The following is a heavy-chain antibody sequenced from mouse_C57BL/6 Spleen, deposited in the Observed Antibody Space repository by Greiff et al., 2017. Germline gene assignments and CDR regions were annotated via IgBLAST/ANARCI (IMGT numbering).Heavy chain of an antibody. CDR2: IHPNSGST. J-gene: IGHJ4*01. Sequence: QVQLQQPGAELVKPGASVKLSCKASGYTFTSYWMHWVKQRPGQGLEWIGMIHPNSGSTNYNEKFKSKATLTVDKSSSTAYMQLSSLTSEDSAVYYCANEDGIYYAMDYWGQGTSVTVSS. V-gene: IGHV1-64*01. D-gene: IGHD2-1*01. CDR1: GYTFTSYW. CDR3: ANEDGIYYAMDY.